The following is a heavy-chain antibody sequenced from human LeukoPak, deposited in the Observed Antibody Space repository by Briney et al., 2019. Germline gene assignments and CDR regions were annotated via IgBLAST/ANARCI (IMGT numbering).Heavy chain of an antibody. CDR1: GFTFSSYN. CDR3: ARDGSEGSWYRFRYYYYYYMDV. V-gene: IGHV3-7*01. D-gene: IGHD6-13*01. Sequence: GGSLRLSCAASGFTFSSYNMNWVRQAPGKGLEWVANIKQDGSEKYYVDSVKGRFTISRDNAKNSLYLQMNSLRAEDTAVYYCARDGSEGSWYRFRYYYYYYMDVWGKGTTVTISS. CDR2: IKQDGSEK. J-gene: IGHJ6*03.